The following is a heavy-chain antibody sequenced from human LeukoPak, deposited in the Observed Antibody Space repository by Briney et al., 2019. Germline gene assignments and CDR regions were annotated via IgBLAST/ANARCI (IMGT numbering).Heavy chain of an antibody. CDR2: ISSSSSTI. CDR1: GFTFSSFS. CDR3: ARDKYGDYVGYNWFDP. Sequence: LGGSLRLSCVASGFTFSSFSMNWVRQTPGKGGGGVSYISSSSSTIYYADSVKGRFTISRDNAKNSLYLQMNSLRAEDTAVYYCARDKYGDYVGYNWFDPWGQGTLVTVSS. D-gene: IGHD4-17*01. J-gene: IGHJ5*02. V-gene: IGHV3-48*01.